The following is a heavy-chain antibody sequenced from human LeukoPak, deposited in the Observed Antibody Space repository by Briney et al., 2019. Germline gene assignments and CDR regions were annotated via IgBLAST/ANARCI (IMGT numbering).Heavy chain of an antibody. V-gene: IGHV3-48*03. Sequence: PGGSLRLSCAASGFTFSSYEMNWVRQAPGKGLEWVSYISSSGSTIYYADSVKGRFTISRDNAENSLYLQMNSLRAEDTAVYYCARDEDSYGYGDAFDIWGQGTMVTVSS. D-gene: IGHD5-18*01. CDR1: GFTFSSYE. CDR3: ARDEDSYGYGDAFDI. CDR2: ISSSGSTI. J-gene: IGHJ3*02.